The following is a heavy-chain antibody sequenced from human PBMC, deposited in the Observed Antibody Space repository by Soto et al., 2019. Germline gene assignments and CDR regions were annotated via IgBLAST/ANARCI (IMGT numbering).Heavy chain of an antibody. J-gene: IGHJ4*02. Sequence: EVQLLESGGGLVQPGGSLRLSCAASGFTFSSNAMSWVRQTPGKGLEWVSAITSTGGSTYYADSVKGRFNISRDNSKNTRCLQMNSLRAEDTAIYYCAKSVGSGWSKSDYCGQGTLVTVSS. D-gene: IGHD6-19*01. CDR2: ITSTGGST. CDR1: GFTFSSNA. V-gene: IGHV3-23*01. CDR3: AKSVGSGWSKSDY.